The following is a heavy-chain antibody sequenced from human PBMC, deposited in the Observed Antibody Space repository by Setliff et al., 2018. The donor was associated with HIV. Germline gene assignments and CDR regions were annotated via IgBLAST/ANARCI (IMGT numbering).Heavy chain of an antibody. CDR3: ARSKNQLVLPRRGAFDI. D-gene: IGHD6-13*01. Sequence: LSLTCAVSGGPLNSRNWWSWVRQPPGKGLEWIGEVFHSGSANSNASLRSRVMISVDTSKNQFSLKLRSVTAADTAVYYCARSKNQLVLPRRGAFDIWGQGTMVTVSS. V-gene: IGHV4-4*02. CDR2: VFHSGSA. CDR1: GGPLNSRNW. J-gene: IGHJ3*02.